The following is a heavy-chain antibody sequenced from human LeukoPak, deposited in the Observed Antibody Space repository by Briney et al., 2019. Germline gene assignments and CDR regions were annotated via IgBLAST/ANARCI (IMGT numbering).Heavy chain of an antibody. V-gene: IGHV3-23*01. CDR1: GFTFSRYA. CDR2: ISGSGGST. Sequence: GGSLRLSCAASGFTFSRYAMSWVRQAPGKGLEWVSAISGSGGSTYYADSVKGRFTISRDNSKDTLYLQMNSLRAEDTAVYYCAVGLTTVTTRTSYWGQGTLVTVSS. CDR3: AVGLTTVTTRTSY. J-gene: IGHJ4*02. D-gene: IGHD4-17*01.